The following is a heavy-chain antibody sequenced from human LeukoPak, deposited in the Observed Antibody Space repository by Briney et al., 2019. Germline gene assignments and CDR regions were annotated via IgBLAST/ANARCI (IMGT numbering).Heavy chain of an antibody. CDR1: GYTFTGYY. J-gene: IGHJ3*02. V-gene: IGHV1-2*02. Sequence: GASVKVSCKASGYTFTGYYMHWVRQAPGQGLERMGWINPNSGGTNYAQKFQGRVTMTRDTSISTAYMELSRLRSDDTAVYYCARDDATVGPGDAFDIWGQGTMVTVSS. CDR2: INPNSGGT. D-gene: IGHD1-1*01. CDR3: ARDDATVGPGDAFDI.